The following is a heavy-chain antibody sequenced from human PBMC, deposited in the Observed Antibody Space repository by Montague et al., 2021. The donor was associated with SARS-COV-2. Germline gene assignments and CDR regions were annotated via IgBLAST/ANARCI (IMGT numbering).Heavy chain of an antibody. D-gene: IGHD2-8*01. Sequence: SLRLSCAASGFDFFNFDMAWVRQAPGRELEWISDISSSGATILYADSLKGRFTISSDNIQKSLYLQMNSLRAEDTAVYYCATNKYCTLHDCLHGRHYFDHWGQGTLVTVSS. CDR2: ISSSGATI. J-gene: IGHJ4*02. CDR1: GFDFFNFD. CDR3: ATNKYCTLHDCLHGRHYFDH. V-gene: IGHV3-48*03.